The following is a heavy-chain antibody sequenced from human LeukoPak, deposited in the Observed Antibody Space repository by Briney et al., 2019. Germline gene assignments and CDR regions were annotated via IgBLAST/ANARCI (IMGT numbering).Heavy chain of an antibody. CDR3: ARDLPGLEWFGN. J-gene: IGHJ4*02. CDR1: GFTFSHHA. V-gene: IGHV3-23*01. Sequence: GGSLRLSCAASGFTFSHHAMSWVRQAPGKGPEWVSSLIGSGASAYYTDSVKGRFTISRDSSKDTLFLQMNSLRADDTAVYYCARDLPGLEWFGNWGQGVLVTVSS. CDR2: LIGSGASA. D-gene: IGHD3-3*01.